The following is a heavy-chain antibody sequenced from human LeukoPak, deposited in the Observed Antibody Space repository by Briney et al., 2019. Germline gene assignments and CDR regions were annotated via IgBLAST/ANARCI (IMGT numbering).Heavy chain of an antibody. CDR1: GFTFISYS. D-gene: IGHD3-10*01. V-gene: IGHV3-48*04. Sequence: GGSLRLSCAASGFTFISYSMNWVRQAPGKGRDGVSYISSSGSTIYYADSVKGRFTISRDNAKNSLYLQMNSLRAEDTAVYYCARVIRGINNNFDYWGQGTLVTVSS. CDR3: ARVIRGINNNFDY. CDR2: ISSSGSTI. J-gene: IGHJ4*02.